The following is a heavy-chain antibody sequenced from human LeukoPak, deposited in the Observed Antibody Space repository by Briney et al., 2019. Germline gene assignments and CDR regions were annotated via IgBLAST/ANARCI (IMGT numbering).Heavy chain of an antibody. D-gene: IGHD4-17*01. CDR2: MYYSRSI. CDR3: ARDFADYGDFESGYGMDV. Sequence: PSETLSLLCTVSGGSLSSGDSYWSWIRQPPGKGLEWIRYMYYSRSIYYNPSLKSRVTISVDTSKTHFSLKLSSVTAADTAVYYCARDFADYGDFESGYGMDVWGKGTTVTVSS. V-gene: IGHV4-30-4*01. CDR1: GGSLSSGDSY. J-gene: IGHJ6*04.